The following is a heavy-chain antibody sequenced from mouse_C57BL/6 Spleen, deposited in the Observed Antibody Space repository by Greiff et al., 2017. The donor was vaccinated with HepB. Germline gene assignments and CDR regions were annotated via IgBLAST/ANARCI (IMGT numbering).Heavy chain of an antibody. Sequence: EVQLQQSGAELVRPGASVKLSCTASGFNIKDDYMHWVKQRPEQGLEWIGWIDPENGDTEYASKFQGKATITADTSSNTAYLQLSSLTSEDTAVYYCTSDSSGDVRFAYWGQGTLVTVSA. D-gene: IGHD3-2*02. V-gene: IGHV14-4*01. CDR1: GFNIKDDY. CDR3: TSDSSGDVRFAY. CDR2: IDPENGDT. J-gene: IGHJ3*01.